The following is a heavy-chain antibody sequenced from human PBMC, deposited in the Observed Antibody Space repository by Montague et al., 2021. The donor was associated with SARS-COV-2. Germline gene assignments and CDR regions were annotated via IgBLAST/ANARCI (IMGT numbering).Heavy chain of an antibody. Sequence: SETLSLTCGVFGGSFSGYYWSWIRQTPGMGLEWIGEINDSGSTLYKSSLQGRVSISMDTSKNQFSLKLSSVTAADTAVYYCARGVRQLGVRYYYYYIDVWDKGTTVTVSS. CDR1: GGSFSGYY. CDR2: INDSGST. V-gene: IGHV4-34*01. J-gene: IGHJ6*03. D-gene: IGHD6-6*01. CDR3: ARGVRQLGVRYYYYYIDV.